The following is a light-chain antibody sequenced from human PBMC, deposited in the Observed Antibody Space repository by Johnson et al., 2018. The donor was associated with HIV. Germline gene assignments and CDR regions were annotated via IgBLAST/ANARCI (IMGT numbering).Light chain of an antibody. J-gene: IGLJ1*01. CDR3: GTWGGV. CDR2: ENN. Sequence: QSILTQPPSVSAAPGQKVTISCSGSSSNIGNNYVSWYQQLPGTAPKLLMYENNKRPSGIPDRFSGSKSGTSATLGITGLQTGDEADYYCGTWGGVFGTGTKVTVL. CDR1: SSNIGNNY. V-gene: IGLV1-51*02.